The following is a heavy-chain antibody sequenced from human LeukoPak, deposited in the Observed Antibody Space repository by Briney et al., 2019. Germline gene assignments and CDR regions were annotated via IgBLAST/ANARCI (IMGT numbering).Heavy chain of an antibody. D-gene: IGHD5-12*01. Sequence: GESLKISCKGSGYSFTSYWIGWVRQMPGKGLEWMGIIYPGDSDTRYSPSFQGQVTISADKSISTAYLQWGSLKASDTAMYYCARQSDIVATNDAFDIWGQGTMVTVSS. V-gene: IGHV5-51*01. CDR2: IYPGDSDT. CDR3: ARQSDIVATNDAFDI. CDR1: GYSFTSYW. J-gene: IGHJ3*02.